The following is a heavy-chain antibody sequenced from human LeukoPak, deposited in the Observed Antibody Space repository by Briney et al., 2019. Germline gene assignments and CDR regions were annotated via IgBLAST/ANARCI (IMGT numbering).Heavy chain of an antibody. CDR3: APGRGWLYAFDI. CDR2: IIPILGIA. D-gene: IGHD5-24*01. Sequence: SVKVSCKASGGTFSSYAISWVRQAPGQGLGWVGRIIPILGIANYAQKFQGRVTITADKSTSTAYMELSSPRSEDTAVYYCAPGRGWLYAFDIWGQGTMVTVSS. CDR1: GGTFSSYA. J-gene: IGHJ3*02. V-gene: IGHV1-69*04.